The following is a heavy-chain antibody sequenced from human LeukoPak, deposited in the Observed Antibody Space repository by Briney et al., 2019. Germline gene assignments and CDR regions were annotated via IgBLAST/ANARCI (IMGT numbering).Heavy chain of an antibody. CDR2: ISSSGSTI. CDR3: ARAGGDYYDSSGYFPFDY. D-gene: IGHD3-22*01. J-gene: IGHJ4*02. CDR1: GFTFSDYY. Sequence: GGSLRLSCAASGFTFSDYYMSWIRQAPGKGLEWVSYISSSGSTIYYADSVKGRFTISRDNAKNSLYLQMNSLRAEDTAVYYCARAGGDYYDSSGYFPFDYWGQGTLVTVSS. V-gene: IGHV3-11*01.